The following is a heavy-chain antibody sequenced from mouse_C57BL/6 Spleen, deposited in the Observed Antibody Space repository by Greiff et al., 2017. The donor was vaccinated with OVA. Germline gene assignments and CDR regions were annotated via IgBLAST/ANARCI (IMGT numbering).Heavy chain of an antibody. J-gene: IGHJ4*01. CDR2: INYDGSST. D-gene: IGHD2-14*01. CDR1: GFTFSDYY. CDR3: ARDKGYDYYAMDY. Sequence: EVHLVESEGGLVQPGSSMKLSCTASGFTFSDYYMAWVRQVPEKGLEWVANINYDGSSTYYLDSLKSRFIISRDNAKNILYLQMSSLKSEDTATYYCARDKGYDYYAMDYWGQGTSVTVSS. V-gene: IGHV5-16*01.